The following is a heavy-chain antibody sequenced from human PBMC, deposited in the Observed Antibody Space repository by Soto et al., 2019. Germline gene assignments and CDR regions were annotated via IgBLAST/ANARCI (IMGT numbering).Heavy chain of an antibody. Sequence: PGGSLRLSCAASGFTFSSYAMSWVRQAPGKGLEWVSAISGSGGSTYYADSVKGRFTISRDNSKNTLYLQMNSLRAEDTAVYYCATADYGGNSTPIWGQGTLVTVSS. CDR3: ATADYGGNSTPI. CDR1: GFTFSSYA. J-gene: IGHJ4*02. CDR2: ISGSGGST. V-gene: IGHV3-23*01. D-gene: IGHD4-17*01.